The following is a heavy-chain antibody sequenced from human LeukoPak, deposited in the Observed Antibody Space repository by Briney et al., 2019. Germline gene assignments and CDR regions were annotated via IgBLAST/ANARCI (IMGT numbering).Heavy chain of an antibody. D-gene: IGHD3-3*01. CDR1: GGSFSGYC. CDR2: IYYSGST. V-gene: IGHV4-59*01. CDR3: ARGHYDFWSGYYLNWFDP. J-gene: IGHJ5*02. Sequence: SETLSLTCAVYGGSFSGYCWSWIRQPPGKGLEWIGYIYYSGSTNYNPSLKSRVTISVDTSKNQFSLKLSSVTAADTAVYYCARGHYDFWSGYYLNWFDPWGQGTLVTVSS.